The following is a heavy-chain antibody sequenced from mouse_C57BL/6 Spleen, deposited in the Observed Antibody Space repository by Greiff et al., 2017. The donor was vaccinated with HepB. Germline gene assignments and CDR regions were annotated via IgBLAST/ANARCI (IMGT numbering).Heavy chain of an antibody. CDR1: GFTFSSYA. Sequence: EVMLVESGGGLVKPGGSLKLSCAASGFTFSSYAMSWVRQTPEKRLEWVATISDGGSYTYYPDNVKGRFTISRDNAKNNLYLQMSHLKSEDTAMYYCARDRDGNYDYYAMDYWGQGTSVTVSS. V-gene: IGHV5-4*01. D-gene: IGHD2-1*01. CDR2: ISDGGSYT. J-gene: IGHJ4*01. CDR3: ARDRDGNYDYYAMDY.